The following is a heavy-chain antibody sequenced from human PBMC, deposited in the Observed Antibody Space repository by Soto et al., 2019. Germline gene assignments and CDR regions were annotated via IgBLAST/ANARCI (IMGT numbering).Heavy chain of an antibody. V-gene: IGHV1-18*01. Sequence: ASVKVSCKASHYSFTTFGVSWVRQAPGQGLEWMGWISGHNGDTIYAQKFQGRVTMTTDTSTSTAYMELRSLSTDDTAVYYCARDSGWVSGTSGFYYWGQGTPVTVLL. CDR1: HYSFTTFG. D-gene: IGHD1-1*01. CDR2: ISGHNGDT. J-gene: IGHJ4*02. CDR3: ARDSGWVSGTSGFYY.